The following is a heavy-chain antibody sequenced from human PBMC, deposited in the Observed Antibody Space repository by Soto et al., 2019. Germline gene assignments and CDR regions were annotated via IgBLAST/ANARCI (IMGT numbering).Heavy chain of an antibody. Sequence: QVQLVQSGAEVKKPGSSVKVSCKASGDTFSNNAISWVRQAPGQGLEWMGGIIPLLGTANYAQRFQGRVTITADETTRTAYMELSSLTSDDTAMYYCATGPTSVIPLYPYYGMDVWGQGTTVTVS. D-gene: IGHD4-4*01. CDR2: IIPLLGTA. CDR3: ATGPTSVIPLYPYYGMDV. J-gene: IGHJ6*02. V-gene: IGHV1-69*01. CDR1: GDTFSNNA.